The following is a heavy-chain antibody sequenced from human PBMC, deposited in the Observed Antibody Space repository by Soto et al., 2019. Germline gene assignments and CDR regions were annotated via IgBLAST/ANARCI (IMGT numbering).Heavy chain of an antibody. J-gene: IGHJ4*02. Sequence: GESLKISCQGSGYSFPDYWSGWVRQMPGKGLEWMGIIYPDDSDAKYSPSFQGQVTMSADKSINTAYLQWSSLKASDTAMYFCARDGLSSSNSFDYWGQGTLVTVSS. CDR3: ARDGLSSSNSFDY. D-gene: IGHD6-6*01. CDR1: GYSFPDYW. CDR2: IYPDDSDA. V-gene: IGHV5-51*01.